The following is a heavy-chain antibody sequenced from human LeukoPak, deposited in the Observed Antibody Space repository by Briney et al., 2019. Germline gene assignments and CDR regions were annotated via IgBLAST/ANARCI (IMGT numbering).Heavy chain of an antibody. V-gene: IGHV3-66*01. CDR3: ARDGAAAGNEYYIDY. D-gene: IGHD6-13*01. J-gene: IGHJ4*02. CDR2: IYSGGST. CDR1: GFTVSSNY. Sequence: PGGSLRLSCAASGFTVSSNYMSWVRQAPGKGLEWVSVIYSGGSTYYADSVKGRFTISRDNSKNTLYLQMNSLRAEDTAVYYCARDGAAAGNEYYIDYWGQGTLVTVSS.